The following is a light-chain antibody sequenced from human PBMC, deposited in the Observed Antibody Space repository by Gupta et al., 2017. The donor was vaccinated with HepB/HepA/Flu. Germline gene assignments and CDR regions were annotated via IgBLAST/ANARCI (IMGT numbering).Light chain of an antibody. CDR2: DAS. V-gene: IGKV3-11*01. Sequence: EIVLTQSPATLSLSPGERATLSCRASQSVSSFLAWYQQKPGQAPRLLIHDASMRATGIPDRFSGSGSGTDFTLTSSRRETEDFAVYYWQQRYTSNLFGHGTKVDIK. CDR1: QSVSSF. J-gene: IGKJ1*01. CDR3: QQRYTSNL.